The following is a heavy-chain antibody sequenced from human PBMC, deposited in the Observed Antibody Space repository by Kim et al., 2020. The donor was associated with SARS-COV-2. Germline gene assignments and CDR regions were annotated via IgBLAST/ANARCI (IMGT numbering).Heavy chain of an antibody. V-gene: IGHV3-30*18. J-gene: IGHJ4*02. CDR3: AKLWKGYSSGCFDY. CDR2: ISYDGSNK. Sequence: GGSLRLSCAASGFTFSSYGMHWVRQAPGKGLEWVAVISYDGSNKYYADSVKGRFTISRDNSKNTLYLQMNSLRAEDTAVYYCAKLWKGYSSGCFDYWGQGTLVTVSS. CDR1: GFTFSSYG. D-gene: IGHD6-19*01.